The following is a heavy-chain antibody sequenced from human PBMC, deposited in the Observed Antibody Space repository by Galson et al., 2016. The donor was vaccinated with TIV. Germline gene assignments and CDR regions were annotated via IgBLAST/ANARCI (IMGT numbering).Heavy chain of an antibody. V-gene: IGHV1-69*13. CDR2: IIPIFGTP. CDR3: ANWATSTLYYNYFDS. Sequence: SVKVSCKASGGTFISYPISWVRQAPGQGLEWMGGIIPIFGTPNYAQKFQDRLTITADESTKTAYMELSSLKSEDTAVYYCANWATSTLYYNYFDSWGQGTLVTVSS. D-gene: IGHD1-26*01. J-gene: IGHJ4*02. CDR1: GGTFISYP.